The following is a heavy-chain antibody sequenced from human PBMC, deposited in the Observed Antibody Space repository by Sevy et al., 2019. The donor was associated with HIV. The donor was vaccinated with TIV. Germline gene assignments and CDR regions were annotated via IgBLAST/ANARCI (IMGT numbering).Heavy chain of an antibody. CDR3: ARGSPYGDYAALFDY. Sequence: GGSLRLSCAASGLTFSSYSMNWVRQAPGKGLEWVSYISSSSSTIYYADSVKGRFTISRDNAKNSLYLQMNSLRDEDTAVYYCARGSPYGDYAALFDYWGQGTLVTVSS. CDR1: GLTFSSYS. D-gene: IGHD4-17*01. CDR2: ISSSSSTI. J-gene: IGHJ4*02. V-gene: IGHV3-48*02.